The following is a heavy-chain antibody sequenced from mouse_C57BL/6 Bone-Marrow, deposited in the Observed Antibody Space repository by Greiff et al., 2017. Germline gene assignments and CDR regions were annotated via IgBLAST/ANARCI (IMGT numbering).Heavy chain of an antibody. J-gene: IGHJ1*03. CDR2: IYPRDGST. Sequence: VKLVESGPELVKPGASVQLSCKASGYTSTSYDINWVKQRPGQGLEWIGWIYPRDGSTKYNEKFKGKATLTVDTSSSTAYMELHSLTSEDSAVYFCARESLVLLRCYFDVWGTGTTVTVSS. V-gene: IGHV1-85*01. CDR1: GYTSTSYD. D-gene: IGHD1-1*01. CDR3: ARESLVLLRCYFDV.